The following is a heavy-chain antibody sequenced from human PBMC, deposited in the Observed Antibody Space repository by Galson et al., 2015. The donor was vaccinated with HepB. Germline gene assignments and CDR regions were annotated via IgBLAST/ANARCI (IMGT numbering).Heavy chain of an antibody. CDR2: TKIRDQNYMT. CDR3: ASPQRHGNSWNYY. CDR1: GFKVNDHF. D-gene: IGHD1-20*01. V-gene: IGHV3-72*01. J-gene: IGHJ4*02. Sequence: SLRLSCAASGFKVNDHFMDWVRQAPGKGLEWIGRTKIRDQNYMTEYAASVKGRFIISRDDWTNSVLLQMNRLKTEDTAVYYCASPQRHGNSWNYYWGQGTLVTVSS.